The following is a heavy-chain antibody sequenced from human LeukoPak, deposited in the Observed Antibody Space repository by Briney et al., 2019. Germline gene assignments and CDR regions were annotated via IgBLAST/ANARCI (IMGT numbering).Heavy chain of an antibody. Sequence: GGSLRLSCAASGFTFSSYAMHWVRQAPGKGLEYVSAISSNGGSTYYANSVKGRFTISRDNSKNTLYLQMGSLRAEDMAVYYCARERRYYDILTGYSDVWGKGTTVTVSS. CDR2: ISSNGGST. V-gene: IGHV3-64*01. J-gene: IGHJ6*04. CDR1: GFTFSSYA. CDR3: ARERRYYDILTGYSDV. D-gene: IGHD3-9*01.